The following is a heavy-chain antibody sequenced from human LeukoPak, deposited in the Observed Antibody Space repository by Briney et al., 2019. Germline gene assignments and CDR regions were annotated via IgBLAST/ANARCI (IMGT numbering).Heavy chain of an antibody. D-gene: IGHD6-13*01. CDR2: IYYSGST. CDR1: GGSISRGGYY. J-gene: IGHJ5*02. V-gene: IGHV4-31*03. Sequence: SETLSLTCTVSGGSISRGGYYWSWIRQHPGKGLEWIGYIYYSGSTYYNLSLKSRVTMSVDTSKNQFSLKLSSVTAADTAVYYCASGGGSCWFTWFDPWGQGTLVTVSS. CDR3: ASGGGSCWFTWFDP.